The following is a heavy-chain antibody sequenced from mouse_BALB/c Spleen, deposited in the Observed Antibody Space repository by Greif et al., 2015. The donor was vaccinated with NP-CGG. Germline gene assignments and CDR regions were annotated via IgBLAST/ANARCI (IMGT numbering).Heavy chain of an antibody. V-gene: IGHV1-52*01. J-gene: IGHJ2*01. D-gene: IGHD2-4*01. CDR1: GYTFTSYW. Sequence: QVQLQHSGAELVRPGASVKLSCKASGYTFTSYWMNWVKQRPEQGLEWIGRIDPYDSETHYNQKFKDKAILTVDKSSSTAYTLLSSLTSEDSSVYYCARNDYDGYFDYWGQGTTLTVSS. CDR2: IDPYDSET. CDR3: ARNDYDGYFDY.